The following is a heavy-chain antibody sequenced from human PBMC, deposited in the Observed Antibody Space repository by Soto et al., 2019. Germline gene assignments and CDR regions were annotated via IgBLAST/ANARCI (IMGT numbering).Heavy chain of an antibody. V-gene: IGHV1-69*01. CDR1: GGTFSSYA. Sequence: QVQLVQSGAEVKKPGSSVKVSCKASGGTFSSYAISWVRQAPGQGLEWMGGIIPIFGTANYAQKFQGRVTITADESTSTAYMELSSLRSEDTAVYYCARDLRTYGSGSYYNRWFDPWGQGTLVTVSS. CDR3: ARDLRTYGSGSYYNRWFDP. CDR2: IIPIFGTA. J-gene: IGHJ5*02. D-gene: IGHD3-10*01.